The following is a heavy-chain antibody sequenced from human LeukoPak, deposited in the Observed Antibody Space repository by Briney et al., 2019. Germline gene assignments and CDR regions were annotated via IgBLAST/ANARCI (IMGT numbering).Heavy chain of an antibody. Sequence: SETLSLTCAVYGGSFSGYYWSWIRQPPGKGLEWIGEINHSGSTNYNPSLKSRVTISVDTSKNQFSLKLSSVTAADTAVYYCARDMRYCSGGCCHDFDYWGQGTLVTVSS. J-gene: IGHJ4*02. V-gene: IGHV4-34*01. CDR3: ARDMRYCSGGCCHDFDY. D-gene: IGHD2-15*01. CDR1: GGSFSGYY. CDR2: INHSGST.